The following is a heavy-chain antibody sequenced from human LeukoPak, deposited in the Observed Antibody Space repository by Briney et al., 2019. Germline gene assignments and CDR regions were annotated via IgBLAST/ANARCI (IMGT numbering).Heavy chain of an antibody. CDR1: GGSISRGDYS. CDR3: ARGPVNYYGSGNNYRFRYFDS. V-gene: IGHV4-30-2*01. CDR2: IYHGGNT. Sequence: SETLSLTCAVSGGSISRGDYSWSWIRQPPGKGLEWIGYIYHGGNTFYNPSLKSRVTISVDRSKNQFSLRLSSVTAADTAVYYCARGPVNYYGSGNNYRFRYFDSWGQGTLVSASS. J-gene: IGHJ4*02. D-gene: IGHD3-10*01.